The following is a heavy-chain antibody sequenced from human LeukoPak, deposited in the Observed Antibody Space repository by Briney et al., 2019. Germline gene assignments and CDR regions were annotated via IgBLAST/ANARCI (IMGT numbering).Heavy chain of an antibody. D-gene: IGHD6-19*01. CDR3: ASLQSYSGLYTYYYYMDV. CDR2: IYHSGST. J-gene: IGHJ6*03. V-gene: IGHV4-38-2*01. CDR1: GDSISSGYY. Sequence: SETLSLTCAVSGDSISSGYYWGWIRQPPGKGLEWIGSIYHSGSTYYNPSLKSRVTISVDTSKNQFSLKLSSVTAADTAVYYCASLQSYSGLYTYYYYMDVWGKGTTVTVSS.